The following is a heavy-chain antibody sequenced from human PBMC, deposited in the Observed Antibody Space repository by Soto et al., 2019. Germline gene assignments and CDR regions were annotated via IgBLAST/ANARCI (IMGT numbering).Heavy chain of an antibody. Sequence: GGSLNISFETSGYSLTNFLGILCRQMPWKCLEVMGRIDPSDSYTNYSPSFQGHVTFSADESINTAYLQWSSLKASDTAMYYCARHRHPDSPPIVVPNFGTAYWAQRTLAPVSS. CDR1: GYSLTNFL. J-gene: IGHJ4*02. CDR3: ARHRHPDSPPIVVPNFGTAY. D-gene: IGHD2-15*01. V-gene: IGHV5-10-1*01. CDR2: IDPSDSYT.